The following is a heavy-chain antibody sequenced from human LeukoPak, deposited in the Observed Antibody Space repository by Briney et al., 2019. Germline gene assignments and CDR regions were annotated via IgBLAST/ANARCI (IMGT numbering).Heavy chain of an antibody. J-gene: IGHJ5*02. V-gene: IGHV6-1*01. D-gene: IGHD2-2*01. CDR1: GDSVSSNSAA. CDR3: ARRLTQYDCFDP. CDR2: TYYRSTWYN. Sequence: SQTLSLTCAISGDSVSSNSAAWNWIRQSPSRGLEWLGRTYYRSTWYNDYAVSVRGRITVNPDTSKNQFSLHLNSVTPEDTAVYYCARRLTQYDCFDPWGEGILVTVSS.